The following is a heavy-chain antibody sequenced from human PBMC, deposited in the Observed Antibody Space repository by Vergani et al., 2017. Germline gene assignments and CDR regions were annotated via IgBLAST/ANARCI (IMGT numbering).Heavy chain of an antibody. Sequence: QVQLQQWGAGLLKPSETLSLTCAVYGGSFSGYYWSWIRQPPGKGLEWIGEINHSGSTNYNPSLKSRVTISVDTSKNQFALKLSSVTAADTAVYYCASVPMGLIDYYYYYGMDVWGQGP. J-gene: IGHJ6*02. V-gene: IGHV4-34*01. CDR1: GGSFSGYY. CDR2: INHSGST. CDR3: ASVPMGLIDYYYYYGMDV. D-gene: IGHD4/OR15-4a*01.